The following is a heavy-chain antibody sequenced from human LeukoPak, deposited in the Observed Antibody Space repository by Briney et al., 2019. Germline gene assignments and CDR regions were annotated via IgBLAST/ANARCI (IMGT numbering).Heavy chain of an antibody. CDR2: IRYDGSNK. Sequence: AGGSLRLSCAASGFTFSSYGMHWVSQAPGKGLEWVAFIRYDGSNKYYADSVKGRFTISRDNSKNTLYLQMNSLRAEDTAVYYCAKAYGVVPDASGHWRQGSLVTVSS. D-gene: IGHD2-2*01. CDR3: AKAYGVVPDASGH. CDR1: GFTFSSYG. J-gene: IGHJ4*02. V-gene: IGHV3-30*02.